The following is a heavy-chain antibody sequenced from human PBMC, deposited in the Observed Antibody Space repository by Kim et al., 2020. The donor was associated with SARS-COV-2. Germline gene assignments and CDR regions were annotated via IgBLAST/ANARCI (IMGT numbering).Heavy chain of an antibody. J-gene: IGHJ6*02. CDR2: ISGSGGST. V-gene: IGHV3-23*01. CDR3: AKRGYGDSTLYYCCMDV. CDR1: GFTFSSYA. Sequence: GGSLRLSCAASGFTFSSYAMSWVRQAPGKGLEWVSAISGSGGSTYHADSVKGPFTISRDNSKNTLYLQMNSLRAEDTAAYYCAKRGYGDSTLYYCCMDVWGQGTTVTVSS. D-gene: IGHD4-17*01.